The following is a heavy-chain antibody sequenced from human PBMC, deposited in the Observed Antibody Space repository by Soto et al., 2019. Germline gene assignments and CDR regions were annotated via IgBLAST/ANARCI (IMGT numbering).Heavy chain of an antibody. D-gene: IGHD4-17*01. V-gene: IGHV4-39*01. J-gene: IGHJ4*02. CDR3: AAEDYGAKGYYFET. CDR2: IYYSGNT. Sequence: QLHLHESGTGLVRPSETLSLTCTVSSGSISSSSSYWGWIRQPPGKGLEWIGSIYYSGNTYYNPSLKSRVTISIDSSKTQFSLKLNSVANADTAVYYCAAEDYGAKGYYFETWGQGTLVTVSP. CDR1: SGSISSSSSY.